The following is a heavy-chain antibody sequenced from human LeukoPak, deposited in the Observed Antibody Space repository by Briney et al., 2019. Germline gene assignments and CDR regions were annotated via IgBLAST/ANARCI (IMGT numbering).Heavy chain of an antibody. J-gene: IGHJ6*04. V-gene: IGHV3-33*01. D-gene: IGHD2-2*01. CDR3: ARDAYCSSTSCYAHYYYYGTDV. CDR2: IWYDGSNK. Sequence: PGGSLRLSCAASGFTFSSYGMHWVRQAPGKGLEWVAVIWYDGSNKYYADSVKGRFTISRDNSKNTLYLQMNSLRAEDTAVYYCARDAYCSSTSCYAHYYYYGTDVWGKGTTVTVSS. CDR1: GFTFSSYG.